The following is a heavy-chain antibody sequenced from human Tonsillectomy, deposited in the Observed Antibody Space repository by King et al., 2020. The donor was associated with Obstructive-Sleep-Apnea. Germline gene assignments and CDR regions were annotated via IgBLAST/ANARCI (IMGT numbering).Heavy chain of an antibody. J-gene: IGHJ4*02. D-gene: IGHD3-16*01. CDR3: ARPNYGLGGNYYFDY. CDR1: EYSFANNW. CDR2: IFPAVSDT. Sequence: VQLVESGAEVKKPGESLRISCLVSEYSFANNWIGWVRQMPGKGLEWMGSIFPAVSDTRYSPSFQGQVTISADKSINTAFLQLRNLKASDTAMYYCARPNYGLGGNYYFDYWGQGTLVTVSS. V-gene: IGHV5-51*01.